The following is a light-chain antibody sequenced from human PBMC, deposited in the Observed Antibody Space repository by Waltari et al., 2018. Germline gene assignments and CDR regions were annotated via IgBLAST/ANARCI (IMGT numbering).Light chain of an antibody. Sequence: QSVMTQSPSASGTPGQRVIISCSGSHSTIGRSPVTSYQQLPGAAPKVLIYSDNRRPSGVPDRFSGSKSGTSASLAITGLQSEDEADYYCASWDYRLNGILFGGGTRLTVL. CDR2: SDN. V-gene: IGLV1-44*01. J-gene: IGLJ2*01. CDR3: ASWDYRLNGIL. CDR1: HSTIGRSP.